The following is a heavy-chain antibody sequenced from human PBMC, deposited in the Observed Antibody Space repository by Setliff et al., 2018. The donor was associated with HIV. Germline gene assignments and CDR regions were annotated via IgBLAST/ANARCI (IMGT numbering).Heavy chain of an antibody. CDR1: GYSFARYG. D-gene: IGHD6-19*01. J-gene: IGHJ3*02. CDR3: ARVPYRSAWFSGGHDAFDI. Sequence: ASVKVSCKASGYSFARYGRSWVRQAPGQGLEWMGWISGFNGNTKYAQSFQDRVAMTTETATSTAYMEMRSLRSDDTAVYFCARVPYRSAWFSGGHDAFDIWGQGTMVTVSS. V-gene: IGHV1-18*01. CDR2: ISGFNGNT.